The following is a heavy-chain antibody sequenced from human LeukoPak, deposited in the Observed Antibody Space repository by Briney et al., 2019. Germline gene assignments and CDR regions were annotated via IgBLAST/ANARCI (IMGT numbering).Heavy chain of an antibody. CDR2: IYYSGST. D-gene: IGHD5-12*01. CDR1: GGSISSNSYY. Sequence: SETLPLTCTVSGGSISSNSYYWGWIRQPPGKGLEWIGSIYYSGSTYYNPSLKSRVTMSVDTSKNQFSLKLSSVAAADSAVYYCARHGYAYRGVDYWGQGTLVTVSS. J-gene: IGHJ4*02. CDR3: ARHGYAYRGVDY. V-gene: IGHV4-39*01.